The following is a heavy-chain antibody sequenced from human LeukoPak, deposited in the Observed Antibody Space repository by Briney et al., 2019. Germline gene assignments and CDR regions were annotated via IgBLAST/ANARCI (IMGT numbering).Heavy chain of an antibody. J-gene: IGHJ4*02. CDR1: GFTFSSYA. Sequence: GGSLRLSCAASGFTFSSYAMHWVRQAPGKGLEWVAVISYDGSNKYYADSVKGRFTISRDNSKNTLYLQMNSLRSEDTAVYYCASSPRKYYDILTGYRSDYWGQGTLVTVSS. D-gene: IGHD3-9*01. CDR2: ISYDGSNK. CDR3: ASSPRKYYDILTGYRSDY. V-gene: IGHV3-30-3*01.